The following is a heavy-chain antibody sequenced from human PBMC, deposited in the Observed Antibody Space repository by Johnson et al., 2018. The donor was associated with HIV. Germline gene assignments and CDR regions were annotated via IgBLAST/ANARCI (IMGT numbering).Heavy chain of an antibody. CDR2: ISSSGSTI. V-gene: IGHV3-48*02. CDR1: GFTFSSYG. J-gene: IGHJ3*02. Sequence: VQLVESGGGVVQPGGSLRLSCAASGFTFSSYGMHWVRQAPGKGLEWVSHISSSGSTIYYADSVKGRFTISRDNAKKSLYLQMNSLRDEDTAVYYCARESTPWGADYVGYGFDIWGQGTMVTVSS. D-gene: IGHD4-17*01. CDR3: ARESTPWGADYVGYGFDI.